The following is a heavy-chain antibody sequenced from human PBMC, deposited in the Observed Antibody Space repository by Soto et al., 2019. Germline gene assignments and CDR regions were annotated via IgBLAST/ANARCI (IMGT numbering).Heavy chain of an antibody. D-gene: IGHD1-26*01. CDR2: IMPTFGSA. CDR1: GGTFSSHG. CDR3: ASERSAQYFDY. V-gene: IGHV1-69*06. J-gene: IGHJ4*02. Sequence: ASVKVSCKASGGTFSSHGIAWVRQVPGQGLEWMGGIMPTFGSATYAPKFQGRVTISADRSTSTAYMELSSLRSEGTAVYFCASERSAQYFDYWGQGTLVTVSS.